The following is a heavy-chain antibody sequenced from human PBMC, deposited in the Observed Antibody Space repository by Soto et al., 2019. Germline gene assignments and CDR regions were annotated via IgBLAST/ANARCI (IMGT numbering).Heavy chain of an antibody. D-gene: IGHD3-10*01. V-gene: IGHV3-15*01. Sequence: EVQVVESGGGLVKPGGSLRLSCAASGFAFSPAWMTWVRQAPGKGLEWVALIKSKTSGEARAYAAPVKGRFTISRDDSENTVFLQMDSLKSEDTAVYYCVIDDAARGFGELDYWGRGTLVTVSS. CDR3: VIDDAARGFGELDY. CDR1: GFAFSPAW. CDR2: IKSKTSGEAR. J-gene: IGHJ4*02.